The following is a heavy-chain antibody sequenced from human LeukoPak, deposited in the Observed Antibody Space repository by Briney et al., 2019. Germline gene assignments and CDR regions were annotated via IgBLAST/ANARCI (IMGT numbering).Heavy chain of an antibody. V-gene: IGHV4-34*01. D-gene: IGHD2-15*01. CDR1: GGSFSGYY. CDR3: ARRQGYCSGGSCLNWFDP. J-gene: IGHJ5*02. Sequence: SETLSLTCAVYGGSFSGYYWSWIRQPPGKGLEWIGEINHSGSTNYNPSLKSRVTISVDTSKNQFSLKLSSVTAADTAVYYCARRQGYCSGGSCLNWFDPWGQGTLVTVSS. CDR2: INHSGST.